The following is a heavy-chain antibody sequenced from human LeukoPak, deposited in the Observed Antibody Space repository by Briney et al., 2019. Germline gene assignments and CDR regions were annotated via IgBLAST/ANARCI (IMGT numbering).Heavy chain of an antibody. D-gene: IGHD2-15*01. CDR3: ARANLGGHGFDL. CDR2: INSDGSST. V-gene: IGHV3-74*01. CDR1: GFTFSSYW. J-gene: IGHJ2*01. Sequence: GGSLRLSCAASGFTFSSYWMHWVRHGLGKGLGWVSRINSDGSSTSYADSVKSRFTISRDNAKNTLYMRMNSLRDAGTAVCFSARANLGGHGFDLWGRGTLVTVSS.